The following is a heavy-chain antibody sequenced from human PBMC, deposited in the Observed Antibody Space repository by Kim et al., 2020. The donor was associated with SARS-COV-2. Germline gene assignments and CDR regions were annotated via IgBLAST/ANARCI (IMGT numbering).Heavy chain of an antibody. CDR1: GFTFGDYA. V-gene: IGHV3-49*03. J-gene: IGHJ6*02. D-gene: IGHD1-1*01. CDR2: IRSKAYGGTT. Sequence: GGSLRLSCTASGFTFGDYAMSWFRQAPGKGLEWVGFIRSKAYGGTTEYAASVKGRFTISRDDSKSIAYLQMNSLKTEDTAVYYCTRDLGEQLERIEYRYYYYYYGMDVWGQGTTVTVSS. CDR3: TRDLGEQLERIEYRYYYYYYGMDV.